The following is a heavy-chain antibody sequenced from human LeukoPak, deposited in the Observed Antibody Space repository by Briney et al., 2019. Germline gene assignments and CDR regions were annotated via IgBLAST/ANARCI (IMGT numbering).Heavy chain of an antibody. CDR1: GGSFSGYY. CDR3: ASGGIVVVTASHNY. Sequence: SETLSLTCAVYGGSFSGYYWSWIRQPPGKGLEWIGSIYHSGSTYYNPSLKSRVTISVDTSKNQFSLKLSSVTAADTAVYYCASGGIVVVTASHNYWGQGTLVTVSS. D-gene: IGHD2-21*02. V-gene: IGHV4-34*01. CDR2: IYHSGST. J-gene: IGHJ4*02.